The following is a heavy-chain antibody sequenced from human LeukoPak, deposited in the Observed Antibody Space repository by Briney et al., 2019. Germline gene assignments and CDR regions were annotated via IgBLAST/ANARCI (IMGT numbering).Heavy chain of an antibody. J-gene: IGHJ6*02. CDR3: ARVSEVVVPEEEYYYYGMDV. D-gene: IGHD2-2*01. V-gene: IGHV1-46*01. CDR2: INPSGGST. CDR1: GYTFTSYA. Sequence: GASVKVSCKASGYTFTSYAMHWVRQAPGQGLEWMGIINPSGGSTSYAQKFQGRVTMTRDTSTSTVYMELSSLRSEDTAVYYCARVSEVVVPEEEYYYYGMDVWGQGTTVTVSS.